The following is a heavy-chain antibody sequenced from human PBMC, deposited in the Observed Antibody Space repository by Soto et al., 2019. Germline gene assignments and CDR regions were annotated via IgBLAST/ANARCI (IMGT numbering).Heavy chain of an antibody. CDR1: GFTFDDYA. CDR2: ISWNSGSI. D-gene: IGHD3-10*01. J-gene: IGHJ6*02. CDR3: AKDVGYCGSGSHRTRPYYYGMDV. V-gene: IGHV3-9*01. Sequence: GGSLRLSCAASGFTFDDYAMHWVRQAPGKXLEWVSGISWNSGSIGYADSVKGRFTISRDNAKNSLYLQMNSLRAEDTALYYCAKDVGYCGSGSHRTRPYYYGMDVWGQGATVTVSS.